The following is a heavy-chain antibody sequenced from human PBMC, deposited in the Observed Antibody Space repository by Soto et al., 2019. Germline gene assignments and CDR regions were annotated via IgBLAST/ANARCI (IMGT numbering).Heavy chain of an antibody. V-gene: IGHV3-7*01. CDR3: SRSLDS. Sequence: PGGSLRLSCAASGFTFTNFWVDWVRQAPGKGLEWVANINPDGSERHYVDSVKGRFTISRDNAKNSLYLQMSSLTAEDSALYYCSRSLDSWGQGTRVTVS. J-gene: IGHJ4*02. CDR1: GFTFTNFW. CDR2: INPDGSER.